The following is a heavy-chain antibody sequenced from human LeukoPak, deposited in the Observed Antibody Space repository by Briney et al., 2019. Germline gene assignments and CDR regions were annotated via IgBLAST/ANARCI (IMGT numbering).Heavy chain of an antibody. V-gene: IGHV4-59*01. CDR3: ASHYYDSAHFDY. D-gene: IGHD3-22*01. CDR1: GGSISSYY. J-gene: IGHJ4*02. Sequence: SETLSLTCTVSGGSISSYYWSWIRQPPGKGLEWIGYIYYSGSTNYNPSLKSRVTISVDTSKNQFPLKLSSVTAADTAVYYCASHYYDSAHFDYWGQGTLVTVSS. CDR2: IYYSGST.